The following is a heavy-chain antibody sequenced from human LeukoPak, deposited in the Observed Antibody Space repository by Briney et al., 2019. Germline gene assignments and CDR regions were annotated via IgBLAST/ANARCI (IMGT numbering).Heavy chain of an antibody. CDR1: GGSFSGYY. Sequence: SETLSLTCAVSGGSFSGYYWSWIRQPPGKGLEWIGEINHSGSTNYNPSLKSRVTISVDTSKNQFSLKLSSVTAADTAVYYCARVFVDYITGTTNDAFDIWGQGTMVTVSS. CDR3: ARVFVDYITGTTNDAFDI. D-gene: IGHD1-7*01. CDR2: INHSGST. J-gene: IGHJ3*02. V-gene: IGHV4-34*01.